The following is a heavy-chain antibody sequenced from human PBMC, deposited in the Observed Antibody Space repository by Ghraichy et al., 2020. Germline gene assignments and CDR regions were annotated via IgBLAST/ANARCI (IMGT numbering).Heavy chain of an antibody. Sequence: GSLRLSCAASGFTFSNYWMHWVRQAPGRGLVWVSRTNSDGTTTTYADSVEGRFTISRDNAKNTLYLQMNSLRAEDTAFYYCARLRGNGWSDAFFDSWGQGTLVTVSS. V-gene: IGHV3-74*01. J-gene: IGHJ4*02. CDR1: GFTFSNYW. D-gene: IGHD6-19*01. CDR2: TNSDGTTT. CDR3: ARLRGNGWSDAFFDS.